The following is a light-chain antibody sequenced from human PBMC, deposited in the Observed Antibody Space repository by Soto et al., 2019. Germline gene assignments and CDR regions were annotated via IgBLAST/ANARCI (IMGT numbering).Light chain of an antibody. CDR1: SANIGAGHD. CDR2: GDG. J-gene: IGLJ3*02. CDR3: QSYDSSLSGSV. V-gene: IGLV1-40*01. Sequence: QSVLTQPPSVSGAPGQRVTISCTGSSANIGAGHDVHWYQQIPGTAPKLLMYGDGNRPLGVPDRFSGSKSGTSASLAITGLQAEDEAYYYCQSYDSSLSGSVFGGGTKLTVL.